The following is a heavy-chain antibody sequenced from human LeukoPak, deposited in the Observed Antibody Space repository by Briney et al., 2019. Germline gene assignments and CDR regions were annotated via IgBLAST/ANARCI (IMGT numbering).Heavy chain of an antibody. CDR2: VHSSGST. CDR1: GGSISTYY. CDR3: AKGGRSSTPGY. Sequence: SETLSLTCTVSGGSISTYYWSWIRQPAGEGLEWIGRVHSSGSTDYNPSLRSRVTMSVDTSKNQFSLNLRSVTAADTAVYYCAKGGRSSTPGYWGQGTLVTVSS. J-gene: IGHJ4*02. D-gene: IGHD2-15*01. V-gene: IGHV4-4*07.